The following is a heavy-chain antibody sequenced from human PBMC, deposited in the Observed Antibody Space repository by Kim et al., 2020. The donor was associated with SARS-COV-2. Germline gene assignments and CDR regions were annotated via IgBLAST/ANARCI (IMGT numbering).Heavy chain of an antibody. V-gene: IGHV4-34*01. CDR2: INHSGST. CDR1: GGSFSGYY. CDR3: ARGRSGGSYYYYYFGMDV. J-gene: IGHJ6*01. Sequence: SETLSLTCAVYGGSFSGYYWSWIRQPPGKGLEWIGEINHSGSTNYNPSLKSRVTISVDTSKNQFSLKLSSVTAADTAVYYCARGRSGGSYYYYYFGMDV. D-gene: IGHD2-15*01.